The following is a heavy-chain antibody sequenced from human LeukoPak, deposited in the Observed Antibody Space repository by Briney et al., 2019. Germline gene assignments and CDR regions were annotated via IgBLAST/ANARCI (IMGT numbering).Heavy chain of an antibody. D-gene: IGHD3-9*01. CDR3: ARARDKHYDILTGSFSYFGMDA. V-gene: IGHV3-21*01. J-gene: IGHJ6*02. Sequence: GGSLRLSCAASGFTFSSYAMTWVRQAPGKGLEWVSSISSSGTYTYYTDSVKGRFTISRDNAKNSLFLQMGSLRAEDTAVYYCARARDKHYDILTGSFSYFGMDAWGQGTTVIVSS. CDR1: GFTFSSYA. CDR2: ISSSGTYT.